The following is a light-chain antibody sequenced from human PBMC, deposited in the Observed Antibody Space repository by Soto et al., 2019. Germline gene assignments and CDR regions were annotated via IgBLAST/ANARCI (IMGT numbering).Light chain of an antibody. J-gene: IGKJ4*01. V-gene: IGKV3-20*01. CDR2: HTS. CDR3: QQYGGSPLT. CDR1: QSVSSFY. Sequence: EIVLTQSPGTLSLSPGEVATLSCRASQSVSSFYLASYQHKPGQAPRLLIYHTSIRATGIPDRVSGSGSGTDFTLTISRLEPEDFAVYYCQQYGGSPLTFGGGTKVEI.